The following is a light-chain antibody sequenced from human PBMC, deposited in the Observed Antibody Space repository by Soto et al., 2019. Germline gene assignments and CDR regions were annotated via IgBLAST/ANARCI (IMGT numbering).Light chain of an antibody. V-gene: IGKV3-20*01. CDR1: QSISSSY. Sequence: EIVLTQSPGTPSLSPGERATLSCRASQSISSSYLAWYQQKPGQAPRLLIYGASSRATGIPDRFSGSGSGTDFTLTISRLEPEDFAVYYCQQYGSSRSTFGQGTKVDIK. CDR3: QQYGSSRST. CDR2: GAS. J-gene: IGKJ1*01.